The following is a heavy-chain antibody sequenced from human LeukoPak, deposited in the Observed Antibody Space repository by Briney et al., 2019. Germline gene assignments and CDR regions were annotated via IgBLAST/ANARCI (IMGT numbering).Heavy chain of an antibody. J-gene: IGHJ4*02. CDR1: GGSISSYY. Sequence: SETLSLTCTVSGGSISSYYWSWIRQPPGKGLEWIGYIYYSGSTNYNPSLKSRVTISVDTSKNQFSLKLSSVTAADMAVYYCARHSTASGYLNYFDYWGQGTLVTVSS. CDR3: ARHSTASGYLNYFDY. V-gene: IGHV4-59*08. D-gene: IGHD1-1*01. CDR2: IYYSGST.